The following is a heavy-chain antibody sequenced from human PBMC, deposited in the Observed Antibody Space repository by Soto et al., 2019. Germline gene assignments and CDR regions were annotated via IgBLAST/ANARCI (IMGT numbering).Heavy chain of an antibody. J-gene: IGHJ4*02. Sequence: QVQLVQSGAEVKKPESSVKVSCKAPGGTFSTYAISWVRQAPGQGLEWMGGIIPMFGTANYAQRFQDRVTITADESTNTVYMGLSSLRSADTAVYFCASGIQLWLRRINNGYSGWGQGTLVTVSS. CDR3: ASGIQLWLRRINNGYSG. CDR1: GGTFSTYA. CDR2: IIPMFGTA. V-gene: IGHV1-69*12. D-gene: IGHD5-12*01.